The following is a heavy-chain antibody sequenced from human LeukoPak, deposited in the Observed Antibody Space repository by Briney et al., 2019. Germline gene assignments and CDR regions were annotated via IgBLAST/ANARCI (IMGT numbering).Heavy chain of an antibody. V-gene: IGHV1-3*01. J-gene: IGHJ4*02. CDR1: GYTFDIYA. Sequence: GASVKVSCKPSGYTFDIYAMNWVRQAPGQRPGWMGWINAGNGKTKYSQSFQGRVTITRDTSARTAYMELSSLRSEDTAVYYCARGVWSSHNKEYFLDYWGQGTPVTVSS. CDR2: INAGNGKT. D-gene: IGHD2-2*01. CDR3: ARGVWSSHNKEYFLDY.